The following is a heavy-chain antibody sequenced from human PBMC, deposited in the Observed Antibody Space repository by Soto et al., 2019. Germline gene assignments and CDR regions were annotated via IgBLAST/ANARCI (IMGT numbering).Heavy chain of an antibody. Sequence: QITLKESGPTLGKPTQTLTLTCNVAGFSLSTDGVGVGWIRQPPGKALEWVALIYWDNDTRFRPSLNSRLAITQDTCKRQVVLTMTHMYPADPATYYCVLRPGSSMAFDYGGTGSLVPVSS. CDR2: IYWDNDT. CDR1: GFSLSTDGVG. J-gene: IGHJ4*02. D-gene: IGHD3-10*01. CDR3: VLRPGSSMAFDY. V-gene: IGHV2-5*02.